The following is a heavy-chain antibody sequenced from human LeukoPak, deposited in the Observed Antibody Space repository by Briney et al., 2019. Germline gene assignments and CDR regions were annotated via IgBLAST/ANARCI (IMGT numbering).Heavy chain of an antibody. CDR2: ISDSGDNT. D-gene: IGHD3-3*01. J-gene: IGHJ3*02. Sequence: GGSLRLSCAASGFTFSSYALSWVRQAPGKGLKWVSSISDSGDNTYYADSVKGRFTISRDNSKNTLYLQMNSLRAEDTAVYYCARGPYYDFWSDTNDAFDIWGQGTMVTVSS. CDR1: GFTFSSYA. V-gene: IGHV3-23*01. CDR3: ARGPYYDFWSDTNDAFDI.